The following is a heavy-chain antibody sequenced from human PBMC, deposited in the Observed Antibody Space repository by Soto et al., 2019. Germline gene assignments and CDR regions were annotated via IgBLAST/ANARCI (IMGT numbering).Heavy chain of an antibody. Sequence: QVQLQESGPGLVKPSETLSLTCTVSGGSISSYYWSWIRQPPGKGLEWIGYIYYSGSTNYNPSLKSRVTISVDTSKNQFSLKLSSVTAADTAVYYCARSDVCYWGQGTLVTVSS. CDR2: IYYSGST. V-gene: IGHV4-59*01. CDR1: GGSISSYY. J-gene: IGHJ4*02. CDR3: ARSDVCY.